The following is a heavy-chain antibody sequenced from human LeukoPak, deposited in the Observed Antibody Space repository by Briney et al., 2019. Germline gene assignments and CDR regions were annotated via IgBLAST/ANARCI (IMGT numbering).Heavy chain of an antibody. J-gene: IGHJ3*02. CDR3: ARYRVVAATSDAFDI. CDR1: GYTFTGYY. V-gene: IGHV1-2*02. D-gene: IGHD2-15*01. CDR2: IDPNSGGT. Sequence: VAAVKVSCKASGYTFTGYYIHWVRQAPGQGLEWIGRIDPNSGGTHYAQKFQGRVTMPRDSSIRTASMALSRLRSDDTAVYYCARYRVVAATSDAFDIWGQGTMVTVSS.